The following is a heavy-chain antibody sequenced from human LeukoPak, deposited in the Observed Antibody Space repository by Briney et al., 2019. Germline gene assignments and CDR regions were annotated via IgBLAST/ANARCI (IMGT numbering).Heavy chain of an antibody. V-gene: IGHV5-51*01. CDR1: GYTFSSYW. J-gene: IGHJ4*02. CDR3: ARQNDFRLDY. CDR2: IYPGDSDT. Sequence: GESLRISCKGSGYTFSSYWIGWVRQMPGKGLEWMGIIYPGDSDTRYSPSLQGKVTISVDTSIGTAYLQWSSLKASDTAIYYCARQNDFRLDYWGQGTLVSVSS. D-gene: IGHD3-3*01.